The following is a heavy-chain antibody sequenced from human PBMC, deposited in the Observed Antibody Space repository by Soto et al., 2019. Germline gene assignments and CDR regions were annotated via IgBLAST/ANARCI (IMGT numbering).Heavy chain of an antibody. CDR3: ARDGREASGMDV. D-gene: IGHD1-26*01. V-gene: IGHV4-59*01. CDR2: IYYRGST. Sequence: PSETLSLTCTVSGGSISSTSGSWVRQAPGKGLEWIGHIYYRGSTSYNPSLRSRSTISVDTSNNQFSLKLNSVTTADTAVYYCARDGREASGMDVWGQGTKVTVSS. J-gene: IGHJ6*02. CDR1: GGSISSTS.